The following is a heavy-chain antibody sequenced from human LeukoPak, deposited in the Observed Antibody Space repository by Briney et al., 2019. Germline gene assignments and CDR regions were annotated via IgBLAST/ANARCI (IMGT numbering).Heavy chain of an antibody. D-gene: IGHD4-17*01. V-gene: IGHV3-53*01. CDR1: GFTFSSYW. CDR2: IYSGGST. CDR3: AREFPDGYGDYRNNWFDP. Sequence: PGGSLRLSCAASGFTFSSYWMSWVRQAPGKGLEWVSVIYSGGSTYYADSVKGRFTVSRDNSKNTLYLQMNSLRAEDTAVYYCAREFPDGYGDYRNNWFDPWGQGTLVTVSS. J-gene: IGHJ5*02.